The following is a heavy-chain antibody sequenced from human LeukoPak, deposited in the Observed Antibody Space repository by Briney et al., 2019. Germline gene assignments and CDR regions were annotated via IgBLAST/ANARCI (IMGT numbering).Heavy chain of an antibody. V-gene: IGHV4-34*01. CDR3: ARGSGNMGYCSSTSCRILNWFDP. Sequence: SETLSLTCAVYGGSFSGYYWSWIRQPPGKGLEWIGEINHSGSTNHNPSLKSRVTISVDTSKNQFSLKLSSVTAADTAVYYCARGSGNMGYCSSTSCRILNWFDPWGQGTLVTVSS. CDR1: GGSFSGYY. CDR2: INHSGST. J-gene: IGHJ5*02. D-gene: IGHD2-2*01.